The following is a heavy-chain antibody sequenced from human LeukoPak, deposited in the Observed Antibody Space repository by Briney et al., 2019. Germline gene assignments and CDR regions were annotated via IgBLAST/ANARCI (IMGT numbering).Heavy chain of an antibody. V-gene: IGHV4-34*01. CDR2: INHSGST. Sequence: GSLRLSCAASGFTFSNAWMSWVRRPPGKGLEWIGEINHSGSTNYNPSLKSRVTISVDTSKNQFSLKLSSVTAADTAVYYCARETYYYGSGSYSGYGYWGQGTLVTVSS. J-gene: IGHJ4*02. CDR1: GFTFSNAW. CDR3: ARETYYYGSGSYSGYGY. D-gene: IGHD3-10*01.